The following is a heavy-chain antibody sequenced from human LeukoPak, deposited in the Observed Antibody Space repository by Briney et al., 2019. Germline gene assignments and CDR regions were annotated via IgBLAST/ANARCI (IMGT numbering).Heavy chain of an antibody. CDR3: ARKAMLSDFDY. J-gene: IGHJ4*02. Sequence: ASVKVSSKASGYTFTSYAMNWVRQAPGQGLEWMGWINTNTGNPTYAQGFTGRFVFSLDTSASTAYLQISSLKAEDTAVYYCARKAMLSDFDYWGQGTLVTVSS. D-gene: IGHD2-8*01. CDR2: INTNTGNP. V-gene: IGHV7-4-1*02. CDR1: GYTFTSYA.